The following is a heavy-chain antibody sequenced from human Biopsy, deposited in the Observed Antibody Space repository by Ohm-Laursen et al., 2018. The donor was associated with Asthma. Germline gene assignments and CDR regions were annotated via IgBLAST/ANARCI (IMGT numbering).Heavy chain of an antibody. CDR1: RYSLTDLS. J-gene: IGHJ4*02. D-gene: IGHD4-17*01. Sequence: EASVKVSCKISRYSLTDLSMHWVRQAPGQGLEWMGGHDHEEGGTVNARRFQGRVTMTEDTSTDTAYMELSSLSSDDTAVYYCASDFPKDYVRYNFQFWGQGTLVTVSS. CDR3: ASDFPKDYVRYNFQF. V-gene: IGHV1-24*01. CDR2: HDHEEGGT.